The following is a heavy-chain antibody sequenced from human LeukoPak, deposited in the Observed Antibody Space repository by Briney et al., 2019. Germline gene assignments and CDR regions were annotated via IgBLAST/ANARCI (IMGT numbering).Heavy chain of an antibody. J-gene: IGHJ4*02. CDR3: ARDLSSSYYYVFDY. D-gene: IGHD3-22*01. Sequence: ASVKVSCKASGYTFTSFGISWVRQAPGQGLEWMGWISAYNGNTIYAQMLQGRVTMTTDTSTSTAYMELRSLRSDDTAVYYCARDLSSSYYYVFDYWGKGTLVTVSS. V-gene: IGHV1-18*01. CDR2: ISAYNGNT. CDR1: GYTFTSFG.